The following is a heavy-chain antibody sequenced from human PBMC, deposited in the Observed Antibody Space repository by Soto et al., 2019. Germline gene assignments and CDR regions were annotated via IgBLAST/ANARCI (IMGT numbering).Heavy chain of an antibody. CDR3: DLDVARADDSDCGGDGYGIDYFDH. CDR2: TFYSGRT. Sequence: QVQLQESGPGLVKPSHTVSLTCTVSGGSFSSDDFLWSWIRHAPGQGRVWIGNTFYSGRTYYNQSLKRRATRSGDTYLHQFSVRVSSVTAAATAVYYWDLDVARADDSDCGGDGYGIDYFDHWGQGTLVTVSS. J-gene: IGHJ4*02. CDR1: GGSFSSDDFL. V-gene: IGHV4-30-4*01. D-gene: IGHD2-21*02.